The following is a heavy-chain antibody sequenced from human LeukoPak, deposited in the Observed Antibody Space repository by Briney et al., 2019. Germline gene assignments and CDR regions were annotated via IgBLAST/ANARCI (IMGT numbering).Heavy chain of an antibody. D-gene: IGHD6-13*01. V-gene: IGHV3-23*01. CDR2: ISGSGGST. J-gene: IGHJ4*02. CDR3: ARSTAAAGRVGDFDY. CDR1: GITFSSYA. Sequence: AGGSLRLSCAASGITFSSYAMTWVRQAPGKGLEWVSSISGSGGSTYYADSVKGRFTISRDNAKNSLYLQMNSLRAEDTAVYCCARSTAAAGRVGDFDYWDQGMLVTVSS.